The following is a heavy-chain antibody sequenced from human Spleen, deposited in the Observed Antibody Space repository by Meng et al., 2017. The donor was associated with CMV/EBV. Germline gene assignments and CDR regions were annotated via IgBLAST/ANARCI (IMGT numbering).Heavy chain of an antibody. CDR2: ISSGSDYI. CDR3: ARSYRTIGRRLVGMDV. D-gene: IGHD6-19*01. V-gene: IGHV3-21*01. CDR1: GFTFISYR. Sequence: LSLTCAASGFTFISYRMNWVRQAPGKGLEWVSSISSGSDYIYYADSLEGRFTISRDNAKMSLYLQMNSLRVEDTAVYYCARSYRTIGRRLVGMDVWGQGTTVTVSS. J-gene: IGHJ6*02.